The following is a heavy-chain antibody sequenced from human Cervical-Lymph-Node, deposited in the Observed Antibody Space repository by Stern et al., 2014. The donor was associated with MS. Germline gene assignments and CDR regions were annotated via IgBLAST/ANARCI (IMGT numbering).Heavy chain of an antibody. J-gene: IGHJ4*02. Sequence: VQLVESGGGVVQPGRSLRLSCAASGFVFRRYALHWVRQAPGKGLEWVALISYDGRDKYYTDSVKGRFTVSRDNSNNTVDLEMNSLRLEDTAVHYCAKGGSGSYLDWGQGSLVTVSS. V-gene: IGHV3-30*04. CDR3: AKGGSGSYLD. CDR1: GFVFRRYA. D-gene: IGHD1-26*01. CDR2: ISYDGRDK.